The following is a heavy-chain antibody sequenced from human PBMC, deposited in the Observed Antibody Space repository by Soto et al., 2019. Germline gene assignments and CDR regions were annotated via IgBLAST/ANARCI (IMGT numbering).Heavy chain of an antibody. CDR3: ARALREGLPIYYFDS. J-gene: IGHJ4*02. CDR2: IFWNDER. V-gene: IGHV2-26*01. CDR1: GFSLSKARMG. D-gene: IGHD1-26*01. Sequence: QVTLKESGPVLVNPTETLTLTCSVSGFSLSKARMGVSWIRQPPGKALEWLAHIFWNDERSYNTSLKSRLTISRDTSKSQVVLTMTNVDPVDTGTYFCARALREGLPIYYFDSWGQGTLVTVSS.